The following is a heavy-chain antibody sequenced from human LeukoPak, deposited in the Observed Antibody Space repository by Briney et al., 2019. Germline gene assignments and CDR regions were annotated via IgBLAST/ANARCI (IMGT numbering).Heavy chain of an antibody. Sequence: SETLSLTCTVSGGSISSYYWSWIRQPPGKRLEWIGYIYYSGSTNYNPSLKSRVTISVDTSKNQFSLKLSSVTAADTAVYYCAREGGDYDFWSGYSYNWFDPWGQGTLVTVSS. D-gene: IGHD3-3*01. CDR2: IYYSGST. V-gene: IGHV4-59*01. J-gene: IGHJ5*02. CDR1: GGSISSYY. CDR3: AREGGDYDFWSGYSYNWFDP.